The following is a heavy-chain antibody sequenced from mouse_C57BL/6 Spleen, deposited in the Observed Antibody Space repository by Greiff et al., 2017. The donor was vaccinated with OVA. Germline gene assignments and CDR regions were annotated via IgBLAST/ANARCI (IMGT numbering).Heavy chain of an antibody. CDR3: ARDEGYSNYVFDY. D-gene: IGHD2-5*01. J-gene: IGHJ2*01. CDR2: IYPGDGDT. V-gene: IGHV1-80*01. Sequence: QVQLQQSGAELVKPGASVKISCKASGYAFSSYWMNWVKQRPGKGLEWIGQIYPGDGDTNYNGKFKGKATLTADKSSSTAYMQLSSLTSEDSAVYFCARDEGYSNYVFDYWGQGTTLTVSS. CDR1: GYAFSSYW.